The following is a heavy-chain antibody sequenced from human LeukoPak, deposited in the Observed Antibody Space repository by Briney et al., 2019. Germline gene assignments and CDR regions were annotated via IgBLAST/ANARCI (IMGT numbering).Heavy chain of an antibody. CDR3: AKDRNCRVAGGD. D-gene: IGHD6-19*01. CDR2: IRYDASNK. V-gene: IGHV3-30*02. J-gene: IGHJ4*02. CDR1: GFTFSDYG. Sequence: GGSLRLSCAASGFTFSDYGMHWVRQAPGKGLEWVSFIRYDASNKYHADSVKGRFTISRDNSKNTLYLQMNSLRPEDTAIYFCAKDRNCRVAGGDWGQGTLVTVSS.